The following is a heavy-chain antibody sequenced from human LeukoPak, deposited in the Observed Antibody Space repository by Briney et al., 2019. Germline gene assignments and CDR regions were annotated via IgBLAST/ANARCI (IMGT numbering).Heavy chain of an antibody. J-gene: IGHJ4*02. CDR3: AGLIAAEDYFDY. CDR2: IYTSGST. V-gene: IGHV4-4*07. Sequence: SETLSLTCTVSGGSISSYYWSWIRQPAGKGLEWIGRIYTSGSTNYNPSLKSRVTISVDTSKNQFSLKLSSVTAADTAVYYCAGLIAAEDYFDYWGQGTLVTVSS. D-gene: IGHD6-6*01. CDR1: GGSISSYY.